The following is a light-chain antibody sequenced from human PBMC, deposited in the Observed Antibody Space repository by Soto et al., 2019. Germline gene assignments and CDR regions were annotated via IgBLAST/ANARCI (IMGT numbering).Light chain of an antibody. CDR3: SSYTSNYIVV. J-gene: IGLJ2*01. CDR2: EVT. CDR1: NSDVGGYNY. V-gene: IGLV2-8*01. Sequence: QSALTQPPSASGSPGQSVAISCTGTNSDVGGYNYVSWYQHHPGKVPKLMIYEVTKRPSGVPDRFSGSKSGNTASLTVSGLQAEHEAEYYCSSYTSNYIVVLGGGTKLTVL.